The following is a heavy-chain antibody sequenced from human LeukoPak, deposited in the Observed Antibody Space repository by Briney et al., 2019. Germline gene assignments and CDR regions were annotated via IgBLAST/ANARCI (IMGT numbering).Heavy chain of an antibody. CDR2: ISGSGGST. D-gene: IGHD1-26*01. CDR1: GFSVSDNY. CDR3: AKSDSGSYGVGFDFDY. J-gene: IGHJ4*02. V-gene: IGHV3-23*01. Sequence: GGSLRLSCAASGFSVSDNYMSWVRQAPGKGLEWVSAISGSGGSTYYADSVKGRFTISRDNSKNTLYLQMNSLRAEDTAVYYCAKSDSGSYGVGFDFDYWGQGTLVTVSS.